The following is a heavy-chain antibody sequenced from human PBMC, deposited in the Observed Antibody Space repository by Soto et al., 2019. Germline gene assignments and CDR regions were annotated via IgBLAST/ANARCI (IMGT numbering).Heavy chain of an antibody. CDR2: ISFYNGKT. CDR1: GYSFSSFG. CDR3: ARDVRVAASLDASEM. Sequence: QGQLVQSGPEVKKPGASVKVSCKTSGYSFSSFGVSWLRRAPGQGPEWMGWISFYNGKTNFAQKFQDRITLTTDTSPTTAYMELRSLPSDDTAMYYCARDVRVAASLDASEMWGQGTMVTVSS. J-gene: IGHJ3*02. D-gene: IGHD1-26*01. V-gene: IGHV1-18*01.